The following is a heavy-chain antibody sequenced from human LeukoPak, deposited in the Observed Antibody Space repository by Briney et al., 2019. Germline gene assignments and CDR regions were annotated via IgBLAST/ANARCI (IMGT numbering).Heavy chain of an antibody. Sequence: GGSLRLSCAASGFTFSSSAMSWVRQAPGKGLEWVSAISNNGGYTYYADSVQGRFTISRDNSKSTLCLQMNNLRAEDTAVYYCAKQLGYCSDGSCYFPYWGQGTLVTVSS. CDR3: AKQLGYCSDGSCYFPY. J-gene: IGHJ4*02. CDR1: GFTFSSSA. CDR2: ISNNGGYT. V-gene: IGHV3-23*01. D-gene: IGHD2-15*01.